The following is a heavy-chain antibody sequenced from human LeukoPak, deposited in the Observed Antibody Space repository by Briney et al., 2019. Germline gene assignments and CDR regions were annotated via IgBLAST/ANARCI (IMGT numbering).Heavy chain of an antibody. V-gene: IGHV3-30*04. CDR2: ISYDGGNK. Sequence: GGSLRLSCAASGFTFSRYAMHWVRQAPGKGLDWVAVISYDGGNKYYADSVKGRFTISRDNSKNTLYLQMNSLRAEDTAVYYCAREKGYIFDDFDIWGQGTMVTVSS. J-gene: IGHJ3*02. D-gene: IGHD5-24*01. CDR3: AREKGYIFDDFDI. CDR1: GFTFSRYA.